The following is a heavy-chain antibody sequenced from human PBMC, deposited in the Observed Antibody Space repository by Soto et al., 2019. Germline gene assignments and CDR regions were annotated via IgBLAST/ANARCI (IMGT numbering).Heavy chain of an antibody. Sequence: GASVKVSCKASGFTFTSSAVQWVRQARGQRLEWIGWIVVGSGGTNYAQKFQGRVTMTRDTSISTAYMELSRLRSDDTAVYYCARDRGIAARKYPGYYYYGMDVWGQGTTVTVSS. V-gene: IGHV1-58*01. CDR2: IVVGSGGT. CDR3: ARDRGIAARKYPGYYYYGMDV. CDR1: GFTFTSSA. D-gene: IGHD6-6*01. J-gene: IGHJ6*02.